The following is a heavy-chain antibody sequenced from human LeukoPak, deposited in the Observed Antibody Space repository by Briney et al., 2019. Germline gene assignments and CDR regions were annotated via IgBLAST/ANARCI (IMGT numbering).Heavy chain of an antibody. CDR1: GFTFSNYA. V-gene: IGHV3-23*01. Sequence: GGSLRLSCAASGFTFSNYAMSWVRQAPGKGLEWVSAISGPAGSWDYADVVKGRFTISRDNSKNTLYLQMNSLRAEDTAVYYCAKDRIFGVVIIQYYFDYWGQGTLVTVSS. CDR3: AKDRIFGVVIIQYYFDY. D-gene: IGHD3-3*01. J-gene: IGHJ4*02. CDR2: ISGPAGSW.